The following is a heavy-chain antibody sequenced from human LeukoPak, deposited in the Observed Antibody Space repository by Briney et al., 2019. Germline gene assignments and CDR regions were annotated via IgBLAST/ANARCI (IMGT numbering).Heavy chain of an antibody. J-gene: IGHJ4*02. CDR3: AKRRATAPTGVDY. CDR1: GFTFSSYG. CDR2: IWYDGSNK. D-gene: IGHD1-1*01. Sequence: PGGSLRLFCAASGFTFSSYGMHWVRQAPGKGLEWVAFIWYDGSNKYYADSVKGRFTISRDNSKNTLYVQMNSLRPEDTAVYYCAKRRATAPTGVDYWGQGTLVTVSS. V-gene: IGHV3-30*02.